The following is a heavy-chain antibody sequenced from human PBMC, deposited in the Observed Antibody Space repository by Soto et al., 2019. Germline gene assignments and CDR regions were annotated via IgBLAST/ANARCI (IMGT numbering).Heavy chain of an antibody. D-gene: IGHD3-3*01. Sequence: SETLSLTCTVSGGSISSGDYYWSWIRQPPGKGLEWIGYIYYSGSTYYNPSLKSRVTISVDTSKNQFSLKLSSVTAADTAVYYCARESRRRRFLEWRTTDYGMDVWGQGTTVTVSS. CDR3: ARESRRRRFLEWRTTDYGMDV. CDR1: GGSISSGDYY. CDR2: IYYSGST. J-gene: IGHJ6*02. V-gene: IGHV4-30-4*01.